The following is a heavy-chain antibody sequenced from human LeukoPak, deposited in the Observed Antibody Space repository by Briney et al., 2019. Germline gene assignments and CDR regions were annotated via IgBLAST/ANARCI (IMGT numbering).Heavy chain of an antibody. Sequence: ASVKVSCKASGYTFTGYYMHWVRQAPGQGLEWMGWINPNSGGTNYAQKFQGRVTMTRDTSISTAYMELSRLRSDDTAVYYWARPRYYDILTGYYDPYFDYWGQGTLVTVSS. V-gene: IGHV1-2*02. D-gene: IGHD3-9*01. CDR3: ARPRYYDILTGYYDPYFDY. J-gene: IGHJ4*02. CDR2: INPNSGGT. CDR1: GYTFTGYY.